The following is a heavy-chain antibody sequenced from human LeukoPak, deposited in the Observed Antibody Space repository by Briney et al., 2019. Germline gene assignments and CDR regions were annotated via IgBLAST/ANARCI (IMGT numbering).Heavy chain of an antibody. CDR3: ARARFRSIVGAISEVNY. Sequence: GASVKVSCKASGYTFTGYYMHWVRRAPGQGLEWKGWINPNSGGTNYAQKFQGRVTMTRDTSISTAYMELSRLRSDDTAVYYCARARFRSIVGAISEVNYWGQGTLVTVSS. CDR2: INPNSGGT. D-gene: IGHD1-26*01. J-gene: IGHJ4*02. V-gene: IGHV1-2*02. CDR1: GYTFTGYY.